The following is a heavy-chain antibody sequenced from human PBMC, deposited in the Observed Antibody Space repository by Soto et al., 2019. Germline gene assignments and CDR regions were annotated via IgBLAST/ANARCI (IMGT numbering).Heavy chain of an antibody. CDR3: ATDGYSSGWYRFDY. CDR2: IYYSGST. J-gene: IGHJ4*02. V-gene: IGHV4-39*01. CDR1: GGSISSSSYY. D-gene: IGHD6-19*01. Sequence: PSETLSLTCTVSGGSISSSSYYWGWIRQPPGKGLEWIGSIYYSGSTYYNPSLKSRVTISVDTSKNQFSLKLSSVTAADKAVYYCATDGYSSGWYRFDYWGQGTLVTVSS.